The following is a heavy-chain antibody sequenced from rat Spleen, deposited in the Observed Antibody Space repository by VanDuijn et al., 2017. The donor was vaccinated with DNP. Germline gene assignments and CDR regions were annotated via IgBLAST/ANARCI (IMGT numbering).Heavy chain of an antibody. CDR1: GFTFSDYY. Sequence: EVQLVESGGGLVQPGRSLKLSCAASGFTFSDYYMAWVRQAPKKGLKWVAYISHEGSSTYYGDSVKGRFTVSRDNAKSTLYRKMDSLRSEDTATYYGARHYYDGSYYFDYWGQGVMVTVSS. D-gene: IGHD1-12*02. CDR3: ARHYYDGSYYFDY. CDR2: ISHEGSST. V-gene: IGHV5-22*01. J-gene: IGHJ2*01.